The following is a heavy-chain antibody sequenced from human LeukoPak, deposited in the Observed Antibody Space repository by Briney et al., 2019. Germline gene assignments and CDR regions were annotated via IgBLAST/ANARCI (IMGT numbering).Heavy chain of an antibody. CDR3: AKLRSGGPAAGNY. CDR2: ISGSDDST. D-gene: IGHD6-13*01. V-gene: IGHV3-23*01. Sequence: AGGSLRLSCAASGXTFSSYAVSWVRQAPGKGQEWVSTISGSDDSTYYADSVKGRFTISRDNSKNTVYLHMNSLRAEDTAVYFCAKLRSGGPAAGNYWGQGTLVTVSS. J-gene: IGHJ4*02. CDR1: GXTFSSYA.